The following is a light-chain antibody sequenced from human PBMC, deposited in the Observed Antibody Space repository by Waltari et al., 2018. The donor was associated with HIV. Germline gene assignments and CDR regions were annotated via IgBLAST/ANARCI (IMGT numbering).Light chain of an antibody. Sequence: QSVLTQPPSASGSPGQRVTISCSGSHHNIGSNNVHWYQQPPGAAPKLPISLNAQRPSGVPDRFSGSKSGTSASLVISGLRSEDEADYFCSVWDDSLAGWMFGGGTRLTVL. CDR3: SVWDDSLAGWM. CDR2: LNA. CDR1: HHNIGSNN. J-gene: IGLJ3*02. V-gene: IGLV1-47*01.